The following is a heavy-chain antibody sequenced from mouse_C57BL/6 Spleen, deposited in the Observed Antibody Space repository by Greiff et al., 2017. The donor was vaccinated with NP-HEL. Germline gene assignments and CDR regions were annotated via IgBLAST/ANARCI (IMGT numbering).Heavy chain of an antibody. V-gene: IGHV1-26*01. CDR3: ARRGLRRGFDY. CDR2: INPNNGGT. D-gene: IGHD2-2*01. CDR1: GYTFTDYY. Sequence: EVQLQQSGPELVKPGASVKISCKASGYTFTDYYMNWVKQSHGKSLEWIGDINPNNGGTSYNQKFKGKATLTVDKSSSTAYMELRSLTSEDSAVYYCARRGLRRGFDYWGQSTTLTVSS. J-gene: IGHJ2*01.